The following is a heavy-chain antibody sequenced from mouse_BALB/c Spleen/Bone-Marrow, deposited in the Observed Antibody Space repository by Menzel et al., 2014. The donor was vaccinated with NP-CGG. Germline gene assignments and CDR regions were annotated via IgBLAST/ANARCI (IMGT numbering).Heavy chain of an antibody. J-gene: IGHJ1*01. V-gene: IGHV1-82*01. D-gene: IGHD2-4*01. CDR2: IYPGDGDT. Sequence: QVQLKESGPERVKPGASVKISCKASGYAFSSSWMNWVKQRPGQGLEWIGRIYPGDGDTNYNGKFKGKATLTADKSSSTAYMQLSSLTSVDSAVYFCARRRDYDRYFDVWGAGTTVTVSS. CDR1: GYAFSSSW. CDR3: ARRRDYDRYFDV.